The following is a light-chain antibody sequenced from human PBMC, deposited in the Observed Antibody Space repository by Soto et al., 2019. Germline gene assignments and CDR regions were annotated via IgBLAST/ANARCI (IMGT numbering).Light chain of an antibody. Sequence: EILLTQSPGTLSLSPGERATLSCRASQSVVSSYVAWYQQTPGQAPRLLIYGSSNRATGIPDRFSVSGSGTDFPLTISRLEPEDFAVYYCQQYGHSPWTFGQGTKVEIK. CDR2: GSS. V-gene: IGKV3-20*01. J-gene: IGKJ1*01. CDR1: QSVVSSY. CDR3: QQYGHSPWT.